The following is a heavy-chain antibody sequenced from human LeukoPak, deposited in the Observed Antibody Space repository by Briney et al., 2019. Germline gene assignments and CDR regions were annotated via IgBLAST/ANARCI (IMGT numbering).Heavy chain of an antibody. CDR2: IYSGGST. Sequence: GGSLRLSCAASGFTVSSNYMSWVRQAPGKGLEWVSVIYSGGSTYYADSVKGRFTISRDNSKNTLYLQMNSLRAEDTAVYYCARDTPPGGRSAFDIWGQGTMVTVSS. CDR1: GFTVSSNY. V-gene: IGHV3-53*01. CDR3: ARDTPPGGRSAFDI. J-gene: IGHJ3*02. D-gene: IGHD3-10*01.